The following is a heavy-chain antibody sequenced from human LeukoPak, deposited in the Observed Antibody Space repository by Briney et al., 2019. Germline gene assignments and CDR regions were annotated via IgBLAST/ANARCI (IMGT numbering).Heavy chain of an antibody. CDR1: GYTFTDYT. CDR3: ANPRYDSSGYDY. J-gene: IGHJ4*02. CDR2: INGGSGYT. D-gene: IGHD3-22*01. Sequence: ASVKVSCKASGYTFTDYTMHWLRQAPGQRLDWMGWINGGSGYTKYSPEFQGRVTITRDTSASTAYMELSSLRSEDTAVYYCANPRYDSSGYDYWGQGTLVTVSS. V-gene: IGHV1-3*01.